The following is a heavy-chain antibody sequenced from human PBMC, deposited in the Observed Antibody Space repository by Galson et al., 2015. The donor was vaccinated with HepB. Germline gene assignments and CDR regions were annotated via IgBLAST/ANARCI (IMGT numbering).Heavy chain of an antibody. CDR3: ARLYYDASDYPDY. D-gene: IGHD3-16*01. V-gene: IGHV5-51*03. CDR2: IYPDDSDT. Sequence: QSGAEVIKPGESLKISCKGSGYSFTTYWVGWVRQMPGKGLEWMGIIYPDDSDTRYSPSFQGQVTISADKSISTAYLQWSSLKASDTAIYYCARLYYDASDYPDYWGQGTLVTVSS. J-gene: IGHJ4*02. CDR1: GYSFTTYW.